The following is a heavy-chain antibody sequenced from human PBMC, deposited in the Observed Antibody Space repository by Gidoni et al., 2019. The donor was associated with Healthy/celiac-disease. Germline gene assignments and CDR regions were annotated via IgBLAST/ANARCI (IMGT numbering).Heavy chain of an antibody. CDR1: GYSFTSYW. V-gene: IGHV5-10-1*01. J-gene: IGHJ4*02. D-gene: IGHD7-27*01. Sequence: EVQLVQSGAEVKKPGASLRPSCKGSGYSFTSYWISWVRQMPGKGLAWMGRLDPSDSYTNYSPSVQGHVTISADKSSSTADLQWSSLKASDTAMYYCASQPGAGVDYWGQGTLVTVSS. CDR2: LDPSDSYT. CDR3: ASQPGAGVDY.